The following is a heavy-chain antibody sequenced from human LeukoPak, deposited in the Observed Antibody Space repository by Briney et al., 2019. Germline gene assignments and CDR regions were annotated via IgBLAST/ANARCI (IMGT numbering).Heavy chain of an antibody. V-gene: IGHV3-49*04. CDR2: IRSKAYGGTT. J-gene: IGHJ4*02. CDR1: GFTFSGSA. D-gene: IGHD4-17*01. Sequence: PGGSLRLSCAASGFTFSGSAMHWVRQAPGKGLEWVGFIRSKAYGGTTEYAASVKGRFTISRDDSKSIAYLQMNSLKTEDTAVYYCTRDVVYDYGRGWSDYWGQGTLVTVSS. CDR3: TRDVVYDYGRGWSDY.